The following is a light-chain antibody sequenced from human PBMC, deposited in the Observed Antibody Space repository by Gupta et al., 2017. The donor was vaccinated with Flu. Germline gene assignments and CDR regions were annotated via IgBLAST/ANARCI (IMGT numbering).Light chain of an antibody. V-gene: IGLV1-40*01. CDR3: QSYDSLSGSV. J-gene: IGLJ2*01. CDR1: SSNIGSGYD. CDR2: RHT. Sequence: QSVLTQPPSVSGAPGQRVTIPCPGRSSNIGSGYDVHWYQQLPGTAPKLLIYRHTSRPSGVPDRFSGSTSGTSASLAVTGLQTEDEAYYYCQSYDSLSGSVFGGGTKLTVL.